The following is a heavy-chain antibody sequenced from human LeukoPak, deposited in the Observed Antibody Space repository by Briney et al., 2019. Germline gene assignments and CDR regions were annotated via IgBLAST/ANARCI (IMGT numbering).Heavy chain of an antibody. V-gene: IGHV3-30*04. CDR2: ISYDGSNK. CDR1: GFTFSSYA. CDR3: ARSFDS. J-gene: IGHJ4*02. Sequence: PGGSLRLSCAASGFTFSSYAMHWVRQAPGKGLEWVAVISYDGSNKYYADSVKGRFTISRDNSKNTLYLQMNSLRAEDTAVYYCARSFDSWGQGTLVTVSS.